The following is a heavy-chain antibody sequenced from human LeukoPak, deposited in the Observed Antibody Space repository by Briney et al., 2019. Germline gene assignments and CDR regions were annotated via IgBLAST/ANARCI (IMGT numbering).Heavy chain of an antibody. CDR1: GYSIGSGYY. CDR3: ARVTGCSSTSCSDAFDI. D-gene: IGHD2-2*01. Sequence: PSETLSLTCTVSGYSIGSGYYWGWLRPPPGKGLEWIGTIYHSGSTYYNPSLNSRVTISVDTSKNHFSLKLSSVTAADTAVYYCARVTGCSSTSCSDAFDIWGQGTMVTVSS. V-gene: IGHV4-38-2*02. J-gene: IGHJ3*02. CDR2: IYHSGST.